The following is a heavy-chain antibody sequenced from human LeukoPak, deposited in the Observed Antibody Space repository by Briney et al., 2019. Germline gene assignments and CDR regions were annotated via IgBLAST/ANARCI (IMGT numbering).Heavy chain of an antibody. V-gene: IGHV4-61*01. J-gene: IGHJ4*02. Sequence: SETLSLTCTVSGGSFSSGSYYWSWIRQPPGKGLEWIGYIYYSGSTNYNPSLKSRVTISVDTSKNQFSLKLSSVTAADTAVYYCASSSSYDYVWGSYRYTVYYWGQGTLVTVSS. CDR3: ASSSSYDYVWGSYRYTVYY. CDR2: IYYSGST. D-gene: IGHD3-16*02. CDR1: GGSFSSGSYY.